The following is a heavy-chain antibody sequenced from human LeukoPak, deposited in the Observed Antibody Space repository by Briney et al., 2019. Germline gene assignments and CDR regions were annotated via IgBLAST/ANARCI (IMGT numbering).Heavy chain of an antibody. CDR1: GFTFSSYS. J-gene: IGHJ4*02. V-gene: IGHV3-48*01. CDR2: ISSSSSTI. CDR3: ARHLPMVRGVAYYFDY. D-gene: IGHD3-10*01. Sequence: GGSLRLSCAASGFTFSSYSMNWVRQAPGKGLEWVSYISSSSSTIYYADSVKGRFTISRDNAKNSLYLQMNSLRAEDTAVYYCARHLPMVRGVAYYFDYWGQGTLVTVSS.